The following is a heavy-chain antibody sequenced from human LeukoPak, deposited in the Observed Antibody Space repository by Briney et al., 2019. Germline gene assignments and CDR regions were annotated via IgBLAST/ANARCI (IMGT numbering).Heavy chain of an antibody. CDR3: ARDPNARPGFYFDY. Sequence: GALRLSCAASGFTFSSYAMHWVRQAPGKGLEWVAVISYDGSNKYYADSVKGRFTISRDNSKNTLYLQMNSLRAEDTAVYYCARDPNARPGFYFDYWGQGTLVTVSS. J-gene: IGHJ4*02. D-gene: IGHD6-6*01. CDR2: ISYDGSNK. V-gene: IGHV3-30*04. CDR1: GFTFSSYA.